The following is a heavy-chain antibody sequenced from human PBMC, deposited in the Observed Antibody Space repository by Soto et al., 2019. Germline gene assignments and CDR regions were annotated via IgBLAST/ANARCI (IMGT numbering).Heavy chain of an antibody. J-gene: IGHJ6*02. V-gene: IGHV2-5*02. CDR3: AHSGYYDSSGYRGFSSSYGMDA. Sequence: QITLKESGPTLVKPTQTLTLTCTFSGFSLSTSGVGVGWIRQPPGKALEWLALIYWDDDKRYSPSLKSRLTITKDTSKNQVALTITTMDPGDTATYYCAHSGYYDSSGYRGFSSSYGMDAWGQGTTFTVSS. CDR2: IYWDDDK. CDR1: GFSLSTSGVG. D-gene: IGHD3-22*01.